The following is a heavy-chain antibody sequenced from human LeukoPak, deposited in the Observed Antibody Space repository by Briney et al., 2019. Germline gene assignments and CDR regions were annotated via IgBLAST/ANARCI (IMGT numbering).Heavy chain of an antibody. CDR3: EPLNQFGELFYAFDI. Sequence: ASVKVSCKSSGYTFTDYGISWVRQAPGQGLEWMGWISAYNGNTNYAQKLQGRVTMTTDTSTSTAYMELRSLRSDDTAVYAREPLNQFGELFYAFDIWGQGTMVTVSS. CDR1: GYTFTDYG. J-gene: IGHJ3*02. CDR2: ISAYNGNT. V-gene: IGHV1-18*01. D-gene: IGHD3-10*01.